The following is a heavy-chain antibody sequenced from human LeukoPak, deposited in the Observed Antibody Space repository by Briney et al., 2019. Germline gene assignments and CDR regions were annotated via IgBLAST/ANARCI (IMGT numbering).Heavy chain of an antibody. CDR3: AKGIEWAYCGGDCYSEFDY. CDR1: GFTFSSYA. Sequence: GGSLRLSCAASGFTFSSYAMSWVRQAPGKGLEWVSAISGSGGSTYYADSVKGRFTISRDNSKNTLYLQMNSLRAEDTAVYYCAKGIEWAYCGGDCYSEFDYWGQGTLVTVSS. J-gene: IGHJ4*02. V-gene: IGHV3-23*01. D-gene: IGHD2-21*02. CDR2: ISGSGGST.